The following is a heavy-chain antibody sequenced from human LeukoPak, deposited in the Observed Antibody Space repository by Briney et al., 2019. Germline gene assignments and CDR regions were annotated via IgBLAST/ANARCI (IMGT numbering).Heavy chain of an antibody. Sequence: GGSLRLSCAASGFTFSSYSMNWVRQAPGKGLEWVSYISSSSSTIYYADSVKGRFTISRDNAKNSLYLQMNSLRAEDTAVYYCAKDLGTAMVPTDWGQGTLVTVSS. CDR3: AKDLGTAMVPTD. CDR1: GFTFSSYS. D-gene: IGHD5-18*01. V-gene: IGHV3-48*04. J-gene: IGHJ4*02. CDR2: ISSSSSTI.